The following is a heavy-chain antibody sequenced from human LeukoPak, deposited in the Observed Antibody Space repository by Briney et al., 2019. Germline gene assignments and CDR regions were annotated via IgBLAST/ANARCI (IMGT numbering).Heavy chain of an antibody. Sequence: GGSLRLSCAASGFAFSSYAMSWVRQAPGKGLEWVSAISGSGGSIYYADSVKGRFTISRDNSKNTLYLQMNSLRAEDTAVYYCARYYDFWSGYYIYYYYGMDVWGQGTTVTVSS. CDR1: GFAFSSYA. D-gene: IGHD3-3*01. J-gene: IGHJ6*02. V-gene: IGHV3-23*01. CDR2: ISGSGGSI. CDR3: ARYYDFWSGYYIYYYYGMDV.